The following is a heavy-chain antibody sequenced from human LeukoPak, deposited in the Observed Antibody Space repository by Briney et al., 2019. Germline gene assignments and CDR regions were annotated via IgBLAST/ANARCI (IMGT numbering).Heavy chain of an antibody. Sequence: SETLSLTCTVSGGSISRSSFYWSWIRQPAGKGLEWIGRIYTSGNTKYNPSLQSRASISIDTSKNQFSLKLSSVPAADTAVYSWARARIYCSSTSCYPPYYMDVWGKGTTVTVSS. CDR3: ARARIYCSSTSCYPPYYMDV. D-gene: IGHD2-2*01. V-gene: IGHV4-61*02. CDR2: IYTSGNT. J-gene: IGHJ6*03. CDR1: GGSISRSSFY.